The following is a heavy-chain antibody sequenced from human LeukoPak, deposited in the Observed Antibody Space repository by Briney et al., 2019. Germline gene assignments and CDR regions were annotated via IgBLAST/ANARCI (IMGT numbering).Heavy chain of an antibody. D-gene: IGHD5-18*01. Sequence: SETLSLTCTVSGGSISSYYWSWIRQPPGKGLEWIGYIYYSGSTNYNPSLKTRVTISVDTSKNQFSLKLSSVTAADTAVYYCARHGGYSYGPFDYWCQGTLVTVSS. CDR1: GGSISSYY. J-gene: IGHJ4*02. CDR2: IYYSGST. V-gene: IGHV4-59*08. CDR3: ARHGGYSYGPFDY.